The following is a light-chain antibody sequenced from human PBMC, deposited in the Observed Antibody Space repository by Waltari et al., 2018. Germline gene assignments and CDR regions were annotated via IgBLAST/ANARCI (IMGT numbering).Light chain of an antibody. CDR3: QQYYESPLT. CDR2: WAS. CDR1: QSILDTSKNKKH. Sequence: DIVMTQSPGPLPVSLGERASINCRSSQSILDTSKNKKHLPWYQQKPGQPLRLLIYWASTRESGVPDRFSGGGSGTEFTLTISSVQAEDAAVYYCQQYYESPLTFGQGTKVEIE. V-gene: IGKV4-1*01. J-gene: IGKJ1*01.